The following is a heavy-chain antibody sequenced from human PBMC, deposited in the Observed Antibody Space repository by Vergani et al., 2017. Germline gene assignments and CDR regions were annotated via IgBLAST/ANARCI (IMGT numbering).Heavy chain of an antibody. CDR3: ARLYGRDSSGSKYFDY. CDR1: GYSFTSYW. J-gene: IGHJ4*02. Sequence: EVQLVQSGAEVKKPGESLKISCKGSGYSFTSYWIGWVRQMPGKGLEWMGIIYPGDSDTRYSPSIQGQVTISVDKSISTAYLQRSSLRASDSAMYYCARLYGRDSSGSKYFDYWGQGTLVTVSS. CDR2: IYPGDSDT. V-gene: IGHV5-51*01. D-gene: IGHD3-22*01.